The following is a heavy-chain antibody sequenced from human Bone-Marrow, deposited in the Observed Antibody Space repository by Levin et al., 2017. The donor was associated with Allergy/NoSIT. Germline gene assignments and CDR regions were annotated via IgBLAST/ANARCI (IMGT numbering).Heavy chain of an antibody. CDR3: VRATYYDTSNHYAVDYNWFDP. D-gene: IGHD3-16*01. CDR1: GFPFSVHA. J-gene: IGHJ5*02. V-gene: IGHV3-73*01. CDR2: VTTEASKYAT. Sequence: GGSLRLSCAASGFPFSVHAMHWVRQASGKGLEWVGRVTTEASKYATEHGPSVKGRFTISRDDSTNTVYLEMNSRKPEDTAMYYCVRATYYDTSNHYAVDYNWFDPWGQGTLVTVSS.